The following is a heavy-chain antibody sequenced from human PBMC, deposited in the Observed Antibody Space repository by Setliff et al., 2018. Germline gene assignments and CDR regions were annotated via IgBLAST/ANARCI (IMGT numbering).Heavy chain of an antibody. J-gene: IGHJ4*02. CDR3: ARHLLVQGTYHFDY. D-gene: IGHD3-10*01. V-gene: IGHV4-39*01. Sequence: SETLSITCSVSGGSISSGSYYWGWIRQSPGKGLEWIGSMYYSGSTYYNPSLKGRVTLSVDTTKNQFSLKLTSMTAADTAVYFCARHLLVQGTYHFDYWGQGSPVTVSS. CDR1: GGSISSGSYY. CDR2: MYYSGST.